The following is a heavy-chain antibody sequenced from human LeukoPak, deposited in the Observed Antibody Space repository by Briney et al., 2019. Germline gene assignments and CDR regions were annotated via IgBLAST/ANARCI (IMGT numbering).Heavy chain of an antibody. Sequence: GGSLRLSCATSGFTFSSNGMYWVRQAPGKGLEWVAFIRYDGSNKYYADSVKGRFTISRDNSKNTLYLQMNSLRTEDTAVYYCAKRPKYSSSYYMDVWGKGTTVTVSS. CDR2: IRYDGSNK. V-gene: IGHV3-30*02. J-gene: IGHJ6*03. D-gene: IGHD6-6*01. CDR3: AKRPKYSSSYYMDV. CDR1: GFTFSSNG.